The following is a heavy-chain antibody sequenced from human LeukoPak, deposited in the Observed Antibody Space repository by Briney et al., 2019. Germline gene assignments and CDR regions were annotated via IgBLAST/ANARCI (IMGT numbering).Heavy chain of an antibody. CDR2: INSDGSST. D-gene: IGHD3-10*01. J-gene: IGHJ6*02. CDR3: ASGSGSGSYFSQG. V-gene: IGHV3-74*01. Sequence: GGSLRLSCAASGFTFSSYSMNWVRQAPGKGLVWVSRINSDGSSTDYADSVKGRLTISRDNAKNTLYLQMNSLRAEDTAVYYCASGSGSGSYFSQGWGQGTTVTVSS. CDR1: GFTFSSYS.